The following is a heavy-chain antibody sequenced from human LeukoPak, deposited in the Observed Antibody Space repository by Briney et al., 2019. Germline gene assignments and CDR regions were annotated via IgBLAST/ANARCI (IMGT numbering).Heavy chain of an antibody. V-gene: IGHV3-23*01. CDR1: GFTFGSYA. CDR3: AKDWALTGYYSPVDY. CDR2: ISGSGGST. Sequence: GGSLRLSCAASGFTFGSYAMSWVRQAPGKGLEWVSAISGSGGSTYYADSVKGRFTISRDNSKNTLYLQMNSLRAEDTAVYYCAKDWALTGYYSPVDYWGQGTLVTVSS. J-gene: IGHJ4*02. D-gene: IGHD3-9*01.